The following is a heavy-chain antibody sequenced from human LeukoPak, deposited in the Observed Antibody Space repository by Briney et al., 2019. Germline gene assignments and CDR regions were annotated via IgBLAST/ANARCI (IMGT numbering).Heavy chain of an antibody. V-gene: IGHV4-39*07. D-gene: IGHD3-22*01. J-gene: IGHJ5*02. CDR1: GFTVSSNS. CDR2: IYYSGST. Sequence: GSLRLSCTVSGFTVSSNSMSWIRQPPGKGLEWIGSIYYSGSTYYNPSLKSRVTISVDTSKNQFSLKLSSVTAADTAVYYCARETYYYDSSGYRNNWFDPWGQGTLVTVSS. CDR3: ARETYYYDSSGYRNNWFDP.